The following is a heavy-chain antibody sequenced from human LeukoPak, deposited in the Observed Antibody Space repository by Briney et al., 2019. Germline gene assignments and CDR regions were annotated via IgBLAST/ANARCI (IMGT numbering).Heavy chain of an antibody. V-gene: IGHV3-43*01. Sequence: GGSLRLSCAASGFTFDDYTMHWVRQAPGKGLEWVSLISWDGGSTYYADSVKGRFTISRDNSKNTLYLQMNSLRAEDTAVYYCARVKMPVAGFDPWGQGTLVTVSS. CDR2: ISWDGGST. CDR3: ARVKMPVAGFDP. D-gene: IGHD6-19*01. CDR1: GFTFDDYT. J-gene: IGHJ5*02.